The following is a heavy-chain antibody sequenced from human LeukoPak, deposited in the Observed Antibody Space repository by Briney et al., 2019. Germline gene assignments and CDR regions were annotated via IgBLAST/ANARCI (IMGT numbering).Heavy chain of an antibody. V-gene: IGHV4-61*02. J-gene: IGHJ4*02. CDR1: GGSISSGSYY. Sequence: TSETLSLTCTVSGGSISSGSYYWSWIRQPAGKGLEWIGRIYTSGSTNYNPSLKSRVTISVDTSKNQFSLKLSSVTAADTAVYYCARGDSGYERSFDYWGQGTLVTVSS. CDR3: ARGDSGYERSFDY. CDR2: IYTSGST. D-gene: IGHD5-12*01.